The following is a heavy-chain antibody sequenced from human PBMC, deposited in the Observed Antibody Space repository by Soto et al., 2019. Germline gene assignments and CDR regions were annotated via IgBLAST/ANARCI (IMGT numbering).Heavy chain of an antibody. Sequence: LTCAASGFTFSSYWMHWVRQVPGKGLLWVSRIDEYGNTINYADSVKGRFTISRDNARNTLYLEMNSLRAEDTALYYCTRDIGGKGAYWGPGTLVTVS. CDR2: IDEYGNTI. V-gene: IGHV3-74*01. CDR1: GFTFSSYW. CDR3: TRDIGGKGAY. J-gene: IGHJ4*02. D-gene: IGHD3-10*01.